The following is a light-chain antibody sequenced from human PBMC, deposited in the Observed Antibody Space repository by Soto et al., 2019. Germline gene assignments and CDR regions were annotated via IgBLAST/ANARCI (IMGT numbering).Light chain of an antibody. CDR3: QQANNFPLT. CDR2: AAA. V-gene: IGKV1-12*01. J-gene: IGKJ3*01. CDR1: QDIGSW. Sequence: DIQMTQSPSSVSASVGDRVTITCRASQDIGSWLAWYQQKPGKAPKLLIYAAASLQSGVPSRFSATFSGTDFTLTISSLQPEDLATYFCQQANNFPLTFGPGTKVDL.